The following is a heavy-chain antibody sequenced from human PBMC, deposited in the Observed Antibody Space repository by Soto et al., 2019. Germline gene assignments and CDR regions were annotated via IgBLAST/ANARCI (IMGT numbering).Heavy chain of an antibody. CDR3: ARGGWFYYDSSGRPDEY. V-gene: IGHV3-7*01. Sequence: EVQLVESGGGLVQPGGSLRLSCVTSGFTLNSYWMSWVRQAPGKGLECVANINQDGSEKNYVDSVKGRFTISRDNAKNSLYLQMNSLRADDTAVYYCARGGWFYYDSSGRPDEYWGQGTLVTASS. CDR2: INQDGSEK. CDR1: GFTLNSYW. D-gene: IGHD3-22*01. J-gene: IGHJ4*02.